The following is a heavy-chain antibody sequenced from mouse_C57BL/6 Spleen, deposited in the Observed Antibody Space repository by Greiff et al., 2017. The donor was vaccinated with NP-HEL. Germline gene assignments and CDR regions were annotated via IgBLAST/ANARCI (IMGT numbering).Heavy chain of an antibody. J-gene: IGHJ4*01. CDR1: GYAFSSYW. Sequence: QVQLQQSGAELVKPGASVTISCKASGYAFSSYWMNWVKQRPGKGLEWIGQIYPGDGDTNYNGKFKGKATLTADKSSSTAYMQLSSLTSEDSAVYFCARRSHPGNAMDYWGQGTSVTVSS. CDR2: IYPGDGDT. D-gene: IGHD4-1*01. CDR3: ARRSHPGNAMDY. V-gene: IGHV1-80*01.